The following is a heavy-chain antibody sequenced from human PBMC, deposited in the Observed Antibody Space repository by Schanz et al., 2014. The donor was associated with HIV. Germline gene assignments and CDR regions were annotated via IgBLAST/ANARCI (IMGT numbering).Heavy chain of an antibody. V-gene: IGHV4-31*03. CDR2: IYYSGSP. J-gene: IGHJ4*02. CDR1: GGSISNGGYY. Sequence: QVQLQESGPGLVKPSETLSLTCTVSGGSISNGGYYWSWIRQHPRKGLEWIGFIYYSGSPYYNPSLKSRLTMSVDTSKNQFSLSLSSVTAADTAVYYCARGYNYGCLDYWGQGTLVTVSS. D-gene: IGHD5-18*01. CDR3: ARGYNYGCLDY.